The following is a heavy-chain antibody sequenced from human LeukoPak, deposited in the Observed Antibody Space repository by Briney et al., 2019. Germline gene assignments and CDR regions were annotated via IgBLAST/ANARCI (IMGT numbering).Heavy chain of an antibody. J-gene: IGHJ3*02. CDR1: GYVFTSYL. V-gene: IGHV5-10-1*01. CDR2: IDPCASYT. CDR3: ARQEAFDI. Sequence: GESLKISCKGSGYVFTSYLIGWGRQMPGKGLEVMGRIDPCASYTNYSPSFQGHVTISADKSISTAYLQWSSMKASDTAMYYCARQEAFDIWGQGTMVTVSS.